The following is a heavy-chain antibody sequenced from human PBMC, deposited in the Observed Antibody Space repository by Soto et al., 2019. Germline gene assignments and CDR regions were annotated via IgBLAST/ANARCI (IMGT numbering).Heavy chain of an antibody. V-gene: IGHV4-39*01. CDR1: GGSISSSTYY. Sequence: TLSLTCTVSGGSISSSTYYWGWMRQPPGKGLEWIASFFIGGNTYYNPSLKSRVTISVDTSKNQFSLKLSSVTAADTAVYYCARSVFPWGQGTLVTVSS. CDR3: ARSVFP. CDR2: FFIGGNT. J-gene: IGHJ5*02.